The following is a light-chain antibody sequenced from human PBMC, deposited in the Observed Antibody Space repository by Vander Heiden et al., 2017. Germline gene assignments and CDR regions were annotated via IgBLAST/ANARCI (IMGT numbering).Light chain of an antibody. CDR2: AAS. J-gene: IGKJ2*03. V-gene: IGKV1-39*01. CDR1: QTISTY. Sequence: QMTQSPSSLSASVGDRITITCRASQTISTYLNWYQQKPGKAPKLLVYAASNLQSGVPSRFSGVGSGTHFALIISSVQPEDFATYFCQQTNTLYSFGQGTKLEIK. CDR3: QQTNTLYS.